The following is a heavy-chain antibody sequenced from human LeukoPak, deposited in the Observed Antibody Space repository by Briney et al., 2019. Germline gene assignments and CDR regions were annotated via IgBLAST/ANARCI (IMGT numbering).Heavy chain of an antibody. CDR1: GGSISTYY. D-gene: IGHD6-13*01. V-gene: IGHV4-59*08. CDR2: IYYSGST. Sequence: SETLSPTCTVSGGSISTYYGNWIRQAPGKGLEWIGYIYYSGSTNYNPSLKSRVTISVDTSKNQFSLKLRSVTAADTAVYYCARHRRAAAGILNWFDPWGQGTLVTVSS. CDR3: ARHRRAAAGILNWFDP. J-gene: IGHJ5*02.